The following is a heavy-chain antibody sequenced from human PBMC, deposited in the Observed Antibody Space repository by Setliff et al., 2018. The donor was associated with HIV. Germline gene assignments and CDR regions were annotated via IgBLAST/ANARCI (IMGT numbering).Heavy chain of an antibody. CDR1: AGSFSIFA. CDR2: MMTIFSTT. Sequence: ASVKVFCKSSAGSFSIFAINWVRQAPGQGLEWMGGMMTIFSTTNYARKFQGRVTITTDESTGTAYMELSNLRSEDTAVYYCATEGAGGSYQRASALDVWGQGTMVTVSS. V-gene: IGHV1-69*05. J-gene: IGHJ3*01. D-gene: IGHD1-26*01. CDR3: ATEGAGGSYQRASALDV.